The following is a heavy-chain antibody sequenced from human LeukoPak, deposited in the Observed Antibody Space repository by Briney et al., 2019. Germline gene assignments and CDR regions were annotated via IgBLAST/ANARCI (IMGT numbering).Heavy chain of an antibody. D-gene: IGHD4-23*01. Sequence: PSETLSLTCTVSGGSISSYYWSWIRQPPGKGLEWIGYIYTSGSTNYNPSLKSRVTMSVDTSKNQFSLKLSSVTAADTAVYYCAREKVVTPGDFDYWGQGTLVTVSS. J-gene: IGHJ4*02. CDR2: IYTSGST. V-gene: IGHV4-4*08. CDR3: AREKVVTPGDFDY. CDR1: GGSISSYY.